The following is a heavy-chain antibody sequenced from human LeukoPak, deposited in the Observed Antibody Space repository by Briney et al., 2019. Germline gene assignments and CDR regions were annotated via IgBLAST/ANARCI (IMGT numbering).Heavy chain of an antibody. CDR1: GFTFSRYS. Sequence: PGGSLRLSCAASGFTFSRYSMNWVRQAPGKGLEWVSYISSSGSTIYYADSVKGRFTISRDNAKNSLYLQMNSLRAEDTAVYYCASHSVVPAVNDYWGQGALVTVSS. V-gene: IGHV3-48*04. CDR3: ASHSVVPAVNDY. CDR2: ISSSGSTI. J-gene: IGHJ4*02. D-gene: IGHD2-2*01.